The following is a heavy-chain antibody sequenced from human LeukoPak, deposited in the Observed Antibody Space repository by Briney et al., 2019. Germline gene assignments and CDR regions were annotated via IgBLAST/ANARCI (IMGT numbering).Heavy chain of an antibody. D-gene: IGHD5-18*01. CDR1: GFTFSSYG. CDR3: AKVNLRGYSYGYVDY. V-gene: IGHV3-30*18. Sequence: GRSLRLSCAASGFTFSSYGMHWVRQAPGKGLEWVAVISYDGSNKYYADSVKGRFTISRDNSKNTLYLQINSLRAEDTAVYYCAKVNLRGYSYGYVDYWGQGTLVTVSS. J-gene: IGHJ4*02. CDR2: ISYDGSNK.